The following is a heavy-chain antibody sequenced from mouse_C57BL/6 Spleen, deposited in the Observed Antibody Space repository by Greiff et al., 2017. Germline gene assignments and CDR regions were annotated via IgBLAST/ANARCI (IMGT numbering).Heavy chain of an antibody. Sequence: QVQLQQPGAELVRPGSSVKLSCKASGYTFTSYWMDWVKQRPGQGLEWIGNIYPSDSETHYNQKFKDKATLTVAKSSSTAYMQLSSLTSEDSAVYYCARYRGLLRYFDYWGQGTTLTVSS. CDR3: ARYRGLLRYFDY. CDR2: IYPSDSET. V-gene: IGHV1-61*01. CDR1: GYTFTSYW. J-gene: IGHJ2*01. D-gene: IGHD1-1*01.